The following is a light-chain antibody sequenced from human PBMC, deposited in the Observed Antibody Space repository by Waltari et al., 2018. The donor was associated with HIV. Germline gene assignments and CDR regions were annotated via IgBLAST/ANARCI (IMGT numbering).Light chain of an antibody. J-gene: IGLJ3*02. Sequence: NFMLTQPHSVSESQGKTVTISCPRSSGTIDSNYLQWYQLRPGTSPTTVIYEDKQRPSGVPDRFSGSIDSSSNSASLTISGLKTEDEADYYCQSYDSSNFWVFGGGTKLTVL. V-gene: IGLV6-57*01. CDR2: EDK. CDR3: QSYDSSNFWV. CDR1: SGTIDSNY.